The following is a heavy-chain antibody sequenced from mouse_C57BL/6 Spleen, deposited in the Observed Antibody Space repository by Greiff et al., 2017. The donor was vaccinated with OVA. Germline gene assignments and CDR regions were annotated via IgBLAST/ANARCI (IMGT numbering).Heavy chain of an antibody. Sequence: QVQLQQPGAELVRPGTSVKLSCKASGYTFTSHWMHWVKQRPGQGLEWIGVIDPSDSYTNYNQKFKGKATLTVDTSSSTAYMQLSSLTSEDSAVYYCARKEYYGSSPYWYFDVWGTGTTVTVSS. J-gene: IGHJ1*03. D-gene: IGHD1-1*01. CDR1: GYTFTSHW. V-gene: IGHV1-59*01. CDR3: ARKEYYGSSPYWYFDV. CDR2: IDPSDSYT.